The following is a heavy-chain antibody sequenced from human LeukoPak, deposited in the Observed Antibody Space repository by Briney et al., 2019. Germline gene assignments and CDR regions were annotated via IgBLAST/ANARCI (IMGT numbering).Heavy chain of an antibody. CDR2: IGTAGDT. V-gene: IGHV3-13*04. Sequence: GGSLRHSCAASGFTFSSYDMHWVRQATGKGLEWVSAIGTAGDTYYPGSVKGRFTISSENAKNSLYLQMNSLRAGDTAVYYCARAAPLAVAGTSFFDLWGRGTLVTVSS. D-gene: IGHD6-19*01. CDR1: GFTFSSYD. CDR3: ARAAPLAVAGTSFFDL. J-gene: IGHJ2*01.